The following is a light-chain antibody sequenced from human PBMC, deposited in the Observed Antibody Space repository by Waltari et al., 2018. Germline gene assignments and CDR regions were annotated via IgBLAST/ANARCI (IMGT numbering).Light chain of an antibody. V-gene: IGLV2-8*01. J-gene: IGLJ3*02. CDR3: SSYAGSNNFGV. CDR2: EVS. CDR1: SSDVGGYNY. Sequence: QSALTQPPSASGSPGQSVTISCTGTSSDVGGYNYVSWYQQHPGKAPKLMIYEVSKRPSGVPERCSGSKSGNTASLTVSGLQAEDEADYYCSSYAGSNNFGVFGGGTKLTVL.